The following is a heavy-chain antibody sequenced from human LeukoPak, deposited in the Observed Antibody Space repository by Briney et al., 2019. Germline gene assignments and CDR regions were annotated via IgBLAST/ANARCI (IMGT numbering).Heavy chain of an antibody. CDR1: GGSISSGGYY. Sequence: SETLSLTCTVSGGSISSGGYYWSWIRQHPGKGLEWIGYIYYSGSTYYNPSLKSRVTISVDTSKNQFSLKLSSVTAADTAVYYCARVKSMDYSRWYFDLWGRGTLVIVSS. CDR3: ARVKSMDYSRWYFDL. CDR2: IYYSGST. V-gene: IGHV4-61*08. D-gene: IGHD4-11*01. J-gene: IGHJ2*01.